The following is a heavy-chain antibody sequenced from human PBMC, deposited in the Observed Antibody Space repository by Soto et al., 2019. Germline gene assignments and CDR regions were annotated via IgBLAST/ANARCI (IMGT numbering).Heavy chain of an antibody. V-gene: IGHV4-59*08. J-gene: IGHJ6*02. CDR1: DGPRNNYY. Sequence: ASETLCLPCSVADGPRNNYYGRRIRQHRGQGLEWIGYMGYNGFTRYNPSLRSRVAISLDTAKNQFSLNLSSVTAADTALYYCARQGFGELHGLVDVWGQGITVTVS. D-gene: IGHD3-10*01. CDR3: ARQGFGELHGLVDV. CDR2: MGYNGFT.